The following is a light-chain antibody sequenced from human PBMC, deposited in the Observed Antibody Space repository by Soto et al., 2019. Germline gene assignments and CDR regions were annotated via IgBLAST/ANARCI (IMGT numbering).Light chain of an antibody. CDR3: QHFDTSLMFT. CDR2: GAS. J-gene: IGKJ2*01. V-gene: IGKV3-20*01. CDR1: QSVTSGS. Sequence: EIVLTQSPGTLSLSPGERATLSCRAGQSVTSGSLAWYQQKPGQAPRLLIFGASSRATGIPDRFSGSGSGIYFTLSISRLEPDDFAVYYCQHFDTSLMFTFGQGTKLEIK.